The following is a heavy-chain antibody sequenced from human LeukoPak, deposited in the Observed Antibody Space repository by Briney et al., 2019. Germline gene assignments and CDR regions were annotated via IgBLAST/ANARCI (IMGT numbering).Heavy chain of an antibody. J-gene: IGHJ4*02. V-gene: IGHV3-11*05. CDR1: GLTFRAYY. D-gene: IGHD3-10*01. CDR3: ARGGGTYGFLFDY. CDR2: NSSSYGYT. Sequence: GGSLRLSCAASGLTFRAYYMRWIRQDPRKGLEWISYNSSSYGYTDYAASVKGRVTISRDNAKSSLYLQLSSLRAADTAVYYCARGGGTYGFLFDYWGQGTLVTVSS.